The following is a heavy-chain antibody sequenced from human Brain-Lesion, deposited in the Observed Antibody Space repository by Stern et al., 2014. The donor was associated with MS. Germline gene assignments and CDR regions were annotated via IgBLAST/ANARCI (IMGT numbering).Heavy chain of an antibody. D-gene: IGHD3-22*01. CDR1: YDSISSYY. Sequence: QLQLQESGPGLVKPSETLSLTCTVSYDSISSYYWTWLRQPPGKGLEWIGYINYRRNPNYNPALKSRVTISVDTSKNQFSLKLTSVTAADTAVYYCARAFSDSHDSPPGYWGQGPLVTVSS. CDR3: ARAFSDSHDSPPGY. CDR2: INYRRNP. J-gene: IGHJ4*02. V-gene: IGHV4-59*01.